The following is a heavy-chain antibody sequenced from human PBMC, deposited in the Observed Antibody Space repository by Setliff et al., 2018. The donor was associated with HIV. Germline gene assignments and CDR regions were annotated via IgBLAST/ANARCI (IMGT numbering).Heavy chain of an antibody. CDR3: AKELSYCSGGSCYFDS. CDR2: IMTILGIA. Sequence: SVKVSCKASGYSFTTYAISWVRQAPGQGLEWMGGIMTILGIANYAQKFQGRVTITADKSTRTAYMELSSLRSEDTAVYYCAKELSYCSGGSCYFDSWGQGTLVTVSS. J-gene: IGHJ4*02. V-gene: IGHV1-69*10. D-gene: IGHD2-15*01. CDR1: GYSFTTYA.